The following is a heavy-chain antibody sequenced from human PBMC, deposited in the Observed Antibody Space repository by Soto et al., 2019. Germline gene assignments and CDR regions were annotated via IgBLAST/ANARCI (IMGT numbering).Heavy chain of an antibody. Sequence: QVQLVESGGGVVQPGRSLRLSCAASGFTFSSYGMHWVRQAPGKGLEWVAVISYDGSNKYYADSVKGRFTISRDNSKNTLYLKMNSLRAEDTAVYYCAKAHGVPYYYYGMDVWGQGTTVTVSS. D-gene: IGHD2-8*01. CDR2: ISYDGSNK. V-gene: IGHV3-30*18. CDR3: AKAHGVPYYYYGMDV. CDR1: GFTFSSYG. J-gene: IGHJ6*02.